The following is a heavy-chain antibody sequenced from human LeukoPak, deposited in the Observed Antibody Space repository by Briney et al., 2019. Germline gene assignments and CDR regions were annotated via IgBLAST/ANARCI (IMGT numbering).Heavy chain of an antibody. CDR3: ARATTYVAVADY. D-gene: IGHD2-15*01. Sequence: GGSLRLSCAASGFTFSSHWMSWVRQAPGKGLEWVANISPDGSEKYYVDSVKGRFTISRDNAKNSLYLQVNSLRAEDTAVYYCARATTYVAVADYWGQGALVTVSS. CDR2: ISPDGSEK. V-gene: IGHV3-7*05. CDR1: GFTFSSHW. J-gene: IGHJ4*02.